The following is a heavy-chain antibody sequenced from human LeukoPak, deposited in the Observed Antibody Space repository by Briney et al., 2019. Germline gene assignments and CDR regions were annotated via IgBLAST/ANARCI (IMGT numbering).Heavy chain of an antibody. CDR1: GGSISSGGYY. V-gene: IGHV4-39*01. D-gene: IGHD2-8*01. Sequence: SEALSLTCTVSGGSISSGGYYCSWIRQPPGKGLEWIGSIYYSGSTYYNPSLKSRVTISVDTSKNQFSLKLSSVTAADTAVYYCARHSGGTNYDIVLMVYAPSAFDIWGQGTMVTVSS. CDR3: ARHSGGTNYDIVLMVYAPSAFDI. J-gene: IGHJ3*02. CDR2: IYYSGST.